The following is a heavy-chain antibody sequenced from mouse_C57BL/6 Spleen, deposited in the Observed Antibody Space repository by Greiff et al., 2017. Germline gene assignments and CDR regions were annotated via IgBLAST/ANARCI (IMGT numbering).Heavy chain of an antibody. V-gene: IGHV5-17*01. J-gene: IGHJ2*01. D-gene: IGHD1-1*01. CDR1: GFTFSDYG. Sequence: EVLLVESGGGLVKPGGSLKLSCAASGFTFSDYGMHWVRQAPGKGLEWVAYISSGSSTIYYADTVKGRFTIARDTAKNTLFLQMTSLRSEDTAVYYCARGDYYGSSCGYWGQGTTLTVSS. CDR2: ISSGSSTI. CDR3: ARGDYYGSSCGY.